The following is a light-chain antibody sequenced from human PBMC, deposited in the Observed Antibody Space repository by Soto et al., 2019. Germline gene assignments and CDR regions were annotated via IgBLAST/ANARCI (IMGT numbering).Light chain of an antibody. CDR1: QSISNN. CDR2: AAS. CDR3: QQSYRTPYT. J-gene: IGKJ2*01. V-gene: IGKV1-39*01. Sequence: DIQMTQSPSSLSASVGDRVTITCRASQSISNNLNWYQQKPGKAPKFLIYAASSLQSGVPSWFTGSGSGTDFTLTISSLQPEDFATYYCQQSYRTPYTFGQGTKVEIK.